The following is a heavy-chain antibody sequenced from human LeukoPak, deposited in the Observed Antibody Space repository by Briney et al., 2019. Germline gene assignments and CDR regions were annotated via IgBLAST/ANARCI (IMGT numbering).Heavy chain of an antibody. CDR3: ARDGGSRYHYGLDV. CDR1: GFTFSSYT. V-gene: IGHV3-69-1*01. D-gene: IGHD5-18*01. CDR2: ITSDNTI. Sequence: GGSLRLSCAASGFTFSSYTMNWVRQAPGKGLEWISYITSDNTIYYADSVKGRFTIPRDSAKNSLFLQMNSLRVEDTAVYWCARDGGSRYHYGLDVWGHGTTVTVSS. J-gene: IGHJ6*02.